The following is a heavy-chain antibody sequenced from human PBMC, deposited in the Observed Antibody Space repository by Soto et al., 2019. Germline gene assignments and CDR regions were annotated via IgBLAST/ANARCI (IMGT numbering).Heavy chain of an antibody. Sequence: GESLTLSCKASGYSFTTNWIGWVRQMPGKGLEWMGIIFPGDSDTRYSPSFQGQVTISADKSISTPYLQWSSLTASDTAMYYCSSRRRLILPPSPGTLVAWGQGPLLTVGS. V-gene: IGHV5-51*01. J-gene: IGHJ5*02. CDR1: GYSFTTNW. CDR2: IFPGDSDT. D-gene: IGHD1-7*01. CDR3: SSRRRLILPPSPGTLVA.